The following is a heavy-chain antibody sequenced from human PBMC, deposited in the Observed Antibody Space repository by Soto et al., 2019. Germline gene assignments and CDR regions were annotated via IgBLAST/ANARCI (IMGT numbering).Heavy chain of an antibody. J-gene: IGHJ3*01. CDR1: GGSIGTSY. D-gene: IGHD3-10*01. Sequence: PSETLSLTCSVSGGSIGTSYWNWIRQTAGTGLEWIGRIYITGSTNTHPSLKSRVAMSVDTAKNQFSLKLTSATAADTAVYYCARGGRDGFDLWGQGTMVTVSS. CDR2: IYITGST. CDR3: ARGGRDGFDL. V-gene: IGHV4-4*07.